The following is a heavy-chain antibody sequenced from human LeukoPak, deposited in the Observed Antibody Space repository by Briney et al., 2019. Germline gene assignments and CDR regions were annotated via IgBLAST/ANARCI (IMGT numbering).Heavy chain of an antibody. Sequence: GSLRLSCAGSGFTFSNAWMNWVRQAPGKGLEWVGRIKSKTDGGTTEHAAPVKGRFTISRDDSKNTLYLQMNSLKTEDTAVYYCSTARDPGYYPDYWGQGTLVTVSS. J-gene: IGHJ4*02. D-gene: IGHD3-9*01. CDR3: STARDPGYYPDY. V-gene: IGHV3-15*01. CDR1: GFTFSNAW. CDR2: IKSKTDGGTT.